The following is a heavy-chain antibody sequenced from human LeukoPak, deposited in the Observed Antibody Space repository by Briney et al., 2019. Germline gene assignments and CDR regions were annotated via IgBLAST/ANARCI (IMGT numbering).Heavy chain of an antibody. CDR1: GDSVSSNNGA. Sequence: SQTLSLTCAISGDSVSSNNGAWNWVRQSPSRSLEWLGRPYYRSKWYDDYAGSVKGRITISPDTSKNQFSLQMYSVTPEDTAVYYCARDGGTSGWYTFDYWGQGTLVTVSS. CDR2: PYYRSKWYD. J-gene: IGHJ4*02. V-gene: IGHV6-1*01. CDR3: ARDGGTSGWYTFDY. D-gene: IGHD6-19*01.